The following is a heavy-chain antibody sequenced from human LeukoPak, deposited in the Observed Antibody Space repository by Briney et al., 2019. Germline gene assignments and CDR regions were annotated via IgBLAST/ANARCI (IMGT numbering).Heavy chain of an antibody. D-gene: IGHD3/OR15-3a*01. Sequence: GGSLRLSCAVSGFTFDEYTMHWVRQAPGKGLEWVSGISWNSGLIDYADSVKGRFTISRDNAKNSLYLQMNSLKAEDTAFYYCAKVGIFGLVTYYFDYWGQGTLVTVSS. J-gene: IGHJ4*02. CDR3: AKVGIFGLVTYYFDY. CDR1: GFTFDEYT. V-gene: IGHV3-9*01. CDR2: ISWNSGLI.